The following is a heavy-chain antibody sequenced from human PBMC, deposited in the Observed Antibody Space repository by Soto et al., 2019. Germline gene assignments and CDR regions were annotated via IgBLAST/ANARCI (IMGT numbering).Heavy chain of an antibody. CDR1: GYPFTSYG. CDR3: ARGRIVASIHDAFEI. Sequence: QGHLLQSGDEVKTPGASVRVSCRASGYPFTSYGISWVRQAPGQGLEWVEWISADNGNRDTAQKFQGRDTMTLDTSPDSANMELGDLTSADTGVYYCARGRIVASIHDAFEIWGQGTKVTVSS. V-gene: IGHV1-18*01. CDR2: ISADNGNR. D-gene: IGHD5-12*01. J-gene: IGHJ3*02.